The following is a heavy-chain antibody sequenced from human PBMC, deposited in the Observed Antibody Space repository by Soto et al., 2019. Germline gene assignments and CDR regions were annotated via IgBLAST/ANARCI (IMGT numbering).Heavy chain of an antibody. V-gene: IGHV3-23*01. CDR3: ADISFSSFDL. CDR1: GFTFSSYA. J-gene: IGHJ4*03. Sequence: PWGSLRLSCAASGFTFSSYAMNLDRQAPGKGLEWVSAISGSGGSTYYADSVKGRFTISRDNSKNTLYLQMNSLRAEDPAVYYCADISFSSFDLWGQGNLVTVPS. CDR2: ISGSGGST. D-gene: IGHD3-3*02.